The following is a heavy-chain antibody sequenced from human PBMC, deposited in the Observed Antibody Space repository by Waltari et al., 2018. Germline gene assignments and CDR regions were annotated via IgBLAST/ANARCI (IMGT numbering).Heavy chain of an antibody. D-gene: IGHD6-19*01. CDR3: ARGEAVAGTLGFDY. Sequence: EVQLVESGGGLVKPGGSLRLSCAASGFTFSSDSLNWVRQAPGKGLEWVSSISRSTTYISYADSVKGRFTISRDNAETSLYLQMNSLRDEDTAVYYCARGEAVAGTLGFDYWGQGTLVTVSS. J-gene: IGHJ4*02. V-gene: IGHV3-21*01. CDR2: ISRSTTYI. CDR1: GFTFSSDS.